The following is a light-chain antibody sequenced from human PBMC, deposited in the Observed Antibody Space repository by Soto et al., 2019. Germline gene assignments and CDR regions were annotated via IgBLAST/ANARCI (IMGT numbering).Light chain of an antibody. V-gene: IGKV2-28*01. J-gene: IGKJ3*01. CDR3: MQTRQTPFT. CDR2: LGS. CDR1: QSLLHSNGYNY. Sequence: DIVMTQSPLSLPVTPGEPASISCRSSQSLLHSNGYNYLDWYVQRPGQSPQLLIYLGSNRASGVPDRFSGSGSGTDFTLKISRVEAVDVGIYYCMQTRQTPFTFGPGTKVDIK.